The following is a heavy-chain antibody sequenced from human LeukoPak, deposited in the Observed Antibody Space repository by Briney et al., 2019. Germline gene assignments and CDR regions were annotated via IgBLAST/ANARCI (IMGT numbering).Heavy chain of an antibody. D-gene: IGHD3-10*01. CDR3: AKGGSFMVRGVLTFDY. Sequence: PGGSLRLSCAASGFTFSSYWMSWVRQAPGKGLEWVANIKQDGSEKYYVDSVKGRFTISRDNAKNSLYLQMNSLRAEDTAVYYCAKGGSFMVRGVLTFDYWGQGTLVTVSS. V-gene: IGHV3-7*01. CDR1: GFTFSSYW. J-gene: IGHJ4*02. CDR2: IKQDGSEK.